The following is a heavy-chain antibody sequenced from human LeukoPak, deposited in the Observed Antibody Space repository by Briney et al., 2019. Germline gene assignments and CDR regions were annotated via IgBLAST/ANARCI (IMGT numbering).Heavy chain of an antibody. V-gene: IGHV3-21*04. J-gene: IGHJ6*02. CDR2: ISASGRDT. CDR3: ARVRLHGIRAYYGMDV. Sequence: KAGGSLRLSCAGSGFIFRSYTMSWVRQAPGKGLEWVSSISASGRDTYYADSVRGRFTISRDNAKNSLYLQMNSLRAEDTAVYYCARVRLHGIRAYYGMDVWGQGTTVTVSS. CDR1: GFIFRSYT. D-gene: IGHD3-16*01.